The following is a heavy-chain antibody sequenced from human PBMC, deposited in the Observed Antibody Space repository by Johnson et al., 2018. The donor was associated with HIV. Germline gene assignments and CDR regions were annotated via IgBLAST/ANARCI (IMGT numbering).Heavy chain of an antibody. CDR2: INWNGGST. J-gene: IGHJ3*02. CDR3: ASSWGNAFDI. V-gene: IGHV3-20*04. Sequence: MLLVESGGGVVQPGRSLRLSCAASGFTFSSYAMSWVRQAPGKGLEWVSGINWNGGSTGYADSVKGRFTISRDNAKNSLYLQMNSLRAEDTAVYYCASSWGNAFDIWGQGTMVTVSS. CDR1: GFTFSSYA. D-gene: IGHD7-27*01.